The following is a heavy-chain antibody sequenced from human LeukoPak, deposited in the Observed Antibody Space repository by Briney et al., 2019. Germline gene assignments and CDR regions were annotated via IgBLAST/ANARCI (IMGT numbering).Heavy chain of an antibody. J-gene: IGHJ4*02. CDR1: GASISSNSFY. CDR3: ARMVGYYYDSSGQN. CDR2: IYYSGST. V-gene: IGHV4-39*07. D-gene: IGHD3-22*01. Sequence: PSETLSLTCSVSGASISSNSFYWGWIRQPPGKGLEWIGSIYYSGSTYYNPSLKSRVTISVDTSKNQFSLKLSSVTAADTAVYYCARMVGYYYDSSGQNWGQGTLVTVSS.